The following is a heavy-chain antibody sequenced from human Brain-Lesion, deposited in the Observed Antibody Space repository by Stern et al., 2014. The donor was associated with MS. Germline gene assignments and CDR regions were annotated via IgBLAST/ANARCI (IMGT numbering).Heavy chain of an antibody. CDR1: GFTFDDYA. CDR2: ISWNSGTI. CDR3: ARDITGSSAYFAY. J-gene: IGHJ4*02. Sequence: QLVESGGDLVQPGRSLRLSCAAFGFTFDDYAMYWVRQAPGKGLEWVAGISWNSGTIGYADSVKGRFTTSRDNAYSSLYLQMNSLRPEDTALYYCARDITGSSAYFAYWGQGTLVTVSS. V-gene: IGHV3-9*01. D-gene: IGHD1-14*01.